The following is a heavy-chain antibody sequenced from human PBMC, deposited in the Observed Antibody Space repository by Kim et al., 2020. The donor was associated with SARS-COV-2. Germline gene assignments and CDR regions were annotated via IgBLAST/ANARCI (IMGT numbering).Heavy chain of an antibody. CDR2: ISYDGSNK. J-gene: IGHJ3*02. Sequence: GGSLRLSCAASGFTFSSYGMHWVRQAPGKGLEWVAVISYDGSNKYYADSVKGRFTISRDNSKNTLYLQMNSLRAEDTAVYYCAKVTGFGVLLLDAFDIWGQGTMVTVSS. V-gene: IGHV3-30*18. D-gene: IGHD3-10*01. CDR3: AKVTGFGVLLLDAFDI. CDR1: GFTFSSYG.